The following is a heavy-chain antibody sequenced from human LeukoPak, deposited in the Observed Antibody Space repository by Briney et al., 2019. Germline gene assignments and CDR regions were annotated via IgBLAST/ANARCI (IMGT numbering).Heavy chain of an antibody. CDR2: IRYDGSNK. D-gene: IGHD5-18*01. CDR3: ARDPTPDTGMVEDIDY. J-gene: IGHJ4*02. CDR1: GFTFSRYG. Sequence: GGSLRLSCATSGFTFSRYGMHWVRQGPGKGLEWVTFIRYDGSNKYYTDSVKGRFTISRDNSKNTLYLQMNGLRAEDTAVYYCARDPTPDTGMVEDIDYWGQGTLVTISS. V-gene: IGHV3-30*02.